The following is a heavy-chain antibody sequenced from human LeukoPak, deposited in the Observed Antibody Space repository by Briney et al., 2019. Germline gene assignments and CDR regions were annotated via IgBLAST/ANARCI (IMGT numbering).Heavy chain of an antibody. J-gene: IGHJ3*02. Sequence: IPSETLSLTCTVSDASMSSHYWIWIRQPPGKGLEWIGYIYYSGSTNYNPSLKSRVTISVDTSKNQFSLKLSSVTAADTAVYYCAREDTRSAFDIWGQGTMVTVSS. CDR3: AREDTRSAFDI. CDR1: DASMSSHY. CDR2: IYYSGST. D-gene: IGHD2-2*01. V-gene: IGHV4-59*11.